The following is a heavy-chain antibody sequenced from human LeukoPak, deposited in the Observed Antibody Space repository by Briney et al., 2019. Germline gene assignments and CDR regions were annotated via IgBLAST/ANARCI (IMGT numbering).Heavy chain of an antibody. CDR3: AREPYYDILTGSDY. V-gene: IGHV3-48*03. J-gene: IGHJ4*02. Sequence: GGSLRLSCAASGFTFSSYEMNWVRQAPGKGLEWVSYISSSGSTIYYADSVKGRFTISRDNAKNSLYLQMNSLRAEDTAVYYCAREPYYDILTGSDYWGQGTLVTVSS. D-gene: IGHD3-9*01. CDR1: GFTFSSYE. CDR2: ISSSGSTI.